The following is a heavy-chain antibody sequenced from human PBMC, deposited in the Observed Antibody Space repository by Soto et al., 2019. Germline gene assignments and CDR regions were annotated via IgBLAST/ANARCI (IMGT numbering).Heavy chain of an antibody. D-gene: IGHD4-17*01. CDR3: AKVSRNWPDYGDYGSVDY. CDR1: GFTFSSYA. V-gene: IGHV3-23*01. CDR2: ISGSGGST. Sequence: GGSLRLSCAASGFTFSSYAMSWVRQAPGKGLEWVSAISGSGGSTYYADSVKGRFTISRDNSKNTLYLQMNSLRAEDTAVYYCAKVSRNWPDYGDYGSVDYWGQGTLVTVSS. J-gene: IGHJ4*02.